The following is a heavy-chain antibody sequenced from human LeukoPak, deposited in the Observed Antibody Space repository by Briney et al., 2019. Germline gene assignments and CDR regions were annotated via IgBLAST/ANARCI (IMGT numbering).Heavy chain of an antibody. J-gene: IGHJ3*02. CDR2: ISSSSSTI. Sequence: GGSLRLSCAASGFTFSSYSMNWVRQAPGKGLEWVSYISSSSSTIYYADSVKGRFTISRDNAKNSQYLQMNSLRAEDTAVYYCARDYPRRNYDILTGYPPDIWGQGTMVTVSS. D-gene: IGHD3-9*01. V-gene: IGHV3-48*01. CDR1: GFTFSSYS. CDR3: ARDYPRRNYDILTGYPPDI.